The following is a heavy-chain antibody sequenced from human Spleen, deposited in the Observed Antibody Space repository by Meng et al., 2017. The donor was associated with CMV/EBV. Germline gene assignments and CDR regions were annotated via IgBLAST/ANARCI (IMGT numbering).Heavy chain of an antibody. CDR3: ARRVGGSLPWLDP. V-gene: IGHV5-51*01. CDR1: GYNFALHW. J-gene: IGHJ5*02. CDR2: IFPNDSDV. Sequence: CKASGYNFALHWVAWVRQMPGKGLEWVGIIFPNDSDVRYSPSFQGQVTMSADKSINTAYLQWSSLKASDTAMYYCARRVGGSLPWLDPWGQGTLVTVSS. D-gene: IGHD1-26*01.